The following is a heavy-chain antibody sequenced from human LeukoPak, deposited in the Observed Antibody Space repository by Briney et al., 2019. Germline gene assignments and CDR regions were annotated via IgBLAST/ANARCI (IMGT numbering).Heavy chain of an antibody. V-gene: IGHV4-59*01. CDR2: IYYSGST. Sequence: PPETLSLTCTVSGGSISSYYWSWIRQPPGKGLEWIGYIYYSGSTNYNPSLKSRVTISVDTSKNQFSLKLSSVTAADTAVYYCARGIRGEYYFDYWGQGTLVTVSS. J-gene: IGHJ4*02. CDR1: GGSISSYY. D-gene: IGHD3-16*01. CDR3: ARGIRGEYYFDY.